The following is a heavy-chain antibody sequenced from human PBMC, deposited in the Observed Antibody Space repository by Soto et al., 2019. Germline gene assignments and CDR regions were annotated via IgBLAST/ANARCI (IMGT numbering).Heavy chain of an antibody. V-gene: IGHV4-31*03. CDR1: GGSISSGGYY. CDR3: ARLYSSSWYYRWFDP. Sequence: QVQLQESGPGLVKPSQTLSLTCTVSGGSISSGGYYWSWIRQHPGKGLEWIGYIYYSGSTYYNPSLTSRVTIAVDTPQNQFSLKLSSVTAADTAVYYCARLYSSSWYYRWFDPWGQGTLVTVSS. CDR2: IYYSGST. D-gene: IGHD6-13*01. J-gene: IGHJ5*02.